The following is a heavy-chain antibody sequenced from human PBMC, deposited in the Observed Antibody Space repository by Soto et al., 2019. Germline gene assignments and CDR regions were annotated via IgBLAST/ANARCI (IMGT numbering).Heavy chain of an antibody. CDR1: GGSISSSNW. D-gene: IGHD3-22*01. CDR3: ARADPGYYYDSRRWFDP. CDR2: IYHSGST. J-gene: IGHJ5*02. V-gene: IGHV4-4*02. Sequence: PSETLSLTCAVSGGSISSSNWWSWVRQPPGKGLEWIGEIYHSGSTNYNPSLKSRVTISVDKSKNQFSLKLSSVTAADTAVYYCARADPGYYYDSRRWFDPWGQGTLVTVSS.